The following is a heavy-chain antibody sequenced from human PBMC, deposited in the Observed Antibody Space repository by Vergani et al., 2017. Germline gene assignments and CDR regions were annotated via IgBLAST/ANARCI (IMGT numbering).Heavy chain of an antibody. CDR2: ISSSSSPI. V-gene: IGHV3-48*01. CDR3: AKASRSVVMWYYGMDV. CDR1: GFTFSSYS. J-gene: IGHJ6*02. D-gene: IGHD3-22*01. Sequence: EVQLVESGGGLVQRGGSLRLSCAASGFTFSSYSMNWVRQAPGKGLEWVSYISSSSSPIYYADSVQGRFTISRDNAKNSLYLQMNSLRAEDTAVYYCAKASRSVVMWYYGMDVWGQGTTVTVSS.